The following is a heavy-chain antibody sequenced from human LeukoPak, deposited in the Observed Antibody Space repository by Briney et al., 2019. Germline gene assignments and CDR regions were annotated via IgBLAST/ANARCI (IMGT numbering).Heavy chain of an antibody. D-gene: IGHD3-10*01. V-gene: IGHV4-59*01. J-gene: IGHJ3*02. CDR1: VDSITISY. CDR2: ISYSMYT. Sequence: NPSETLSLTCTLPVDSITISYWKWMREPPQEGVEYIGYISYSMYTIYNPSLKSRVTIPTEKSKHQFFFNMTSATPADTAVFFFARPLAGASDIWGQGTMVTVSS. CDR3: ARPLAGASDI.